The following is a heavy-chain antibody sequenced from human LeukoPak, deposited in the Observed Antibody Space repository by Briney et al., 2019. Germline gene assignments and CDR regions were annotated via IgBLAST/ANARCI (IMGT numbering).Heavy chain of an antibody. V-gene: IGHV1-8*01. CDR3: ARGKSITIFGLLAVAGAAKYNWFDP. CDR1: GYTFTSYD. J-gene: IGHJ5*02. CDR2: MNPNSGNT. Sequence: RASVKVSCKASGYTFTSYDINWVRQATGQGLEWMGWMNPNSGNTGYAQKFQGRVTMTRNTSISTAYMELSSLRSEDTAVYYCARGKSITIFGLLAVAGAAKYNWFDPWGQGTLVTVSS. D-gene: IGHD3-3*01.